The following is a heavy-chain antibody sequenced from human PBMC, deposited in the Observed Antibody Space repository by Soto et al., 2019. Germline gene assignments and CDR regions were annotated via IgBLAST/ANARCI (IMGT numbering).Heavy chain of an antibody. Sequence: GGSLRLSCAASGFTFSSYAMHWVRQAPGKGLEWVAVISYDGSNKYYADSVKGRFTISRDNSKNTLYLQMNSLRAEDTAVYYCASPPDDSSGYHGYFQHWGQGTLVTVSS. CDR3: ASPPDDSSGYHGYFQH. D-gene: IGHD3-22*01. V-gene: IGHV3-30-3*01. CDR1: GFTFSSYA. J-gene: IGHJ1*01. CDR2: ISYDGSNK.